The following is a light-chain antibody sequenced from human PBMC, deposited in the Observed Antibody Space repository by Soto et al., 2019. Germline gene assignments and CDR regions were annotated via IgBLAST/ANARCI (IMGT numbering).Light chain of an antibody. Sequence: QSALTQPASVSGSPGQSITISCTGTSSDVGGYNYVSWYQQHPGKAPKLMIYDVSNRPSGVSNRFSGSKSGNTASLPISGFLAEDDADYYCSSYTSSSTPLVLGTGTKLTVL. J-gene: IGLJ1*01. V-gene: IGLV2-14*01. CDR3: SSYTSSSTPLV. CDR1: SSDVGGYNY. CDR2: DVS.